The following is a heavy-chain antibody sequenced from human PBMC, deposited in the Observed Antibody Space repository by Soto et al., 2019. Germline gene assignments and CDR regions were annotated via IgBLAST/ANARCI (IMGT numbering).Heavy chain of an antibody. CDR3: SRSWAYYYYYYGMDV. Sequence: EVQLVESGGGLEKRGGSLRLSCAASGFTFSNAWMSWVRQAPGKGLEWVGRIKSKTDGGTTDYAAPVKGRFTISRDDSKNTLYLQMNSLKTEDTAVYYCSRSWAYYYYYYGMDVWGQGTTVTVSS. CDR2: IKSKTDGGTT. D-gene: IGHD6-13*01. J-gene: IGHJ6*02. CDR1: GFTFSNAW. V-gene: IGHV3-15*01.